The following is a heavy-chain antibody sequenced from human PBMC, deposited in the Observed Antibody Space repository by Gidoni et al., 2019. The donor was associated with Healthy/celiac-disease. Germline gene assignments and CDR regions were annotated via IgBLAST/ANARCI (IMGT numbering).Heavy chain of an antibody. CDR3: ARLVFPSWYFDL. J-gene: IGHJ2*01. CDR2: ISYDGSNK. D-gene: IGHD3-10*01. Sequence: QVQLVESGGGVVQPGRSLRLSCAASGFTFSSYAMHWVRQAPGKGLEWVAVISYDGSNKYYADSVKGRFTISRDNSKNTLYLQMNSLRAEDTAVYYCARLVFPSWYFDLWGRGTLVTVSS. V-gene: IGHV3-30-3*01. CDR1: GFTFSSYA.